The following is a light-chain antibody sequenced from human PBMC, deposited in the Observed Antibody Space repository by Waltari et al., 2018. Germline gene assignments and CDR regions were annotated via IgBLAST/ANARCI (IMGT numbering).Light chain of an antibody. Sequence: EIVLTQSPGTLSLSPVERATLSCRPSQSVSSSNLAWYHQRPAQAPRLLIYGASSRDTGIPDRFSGSGSGTDFTLTISRLEPEDFAVYYCQQYGSSPTFGGGTKVEIK. CDR2: GAS. CDR1: QSVSSSN. V-gene: IGKV3-20*01. CDR3: QQYGSSPT. J-gene: IGKJ4*01.